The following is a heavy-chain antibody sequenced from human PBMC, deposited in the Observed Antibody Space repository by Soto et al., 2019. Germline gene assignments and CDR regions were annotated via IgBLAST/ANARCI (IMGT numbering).Heavy chain of an antibody. J-gene: IGHJ6*02. V-gene: IGHV6-1*01. Sequence: SQTLSLTCAISGVSVSSNSAAWNWIRQSPSRGLEWLGRTYYRSKWYNDYAVSVKSRITINPDASKNQFSLQLNSVTPEDTAVYYCARAEGITMFGLRSEGMDVWGQATTVRVSS. CDR3: ARAEGITMFGLRSEGMDV. D-gene: IGHD3-3*01. CDR1: GVSVSSNSAA. CDR2: TYYRSKWYN.